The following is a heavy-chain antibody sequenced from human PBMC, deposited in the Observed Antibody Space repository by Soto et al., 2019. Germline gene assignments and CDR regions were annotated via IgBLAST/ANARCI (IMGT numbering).Heavy chain of an antibody. J-gene: IGHJ5*02. CDR2: IYPGDSDT. V-gene: IGHV5-51*01. D-gene: IGHD6-6*01. CDR1: GYSFTSYW. CDR3: ARGEQLGPDFPVTQGNWFDP. Sequence: GESLKISCKGSGYSFTSYWIGWVRQMPGKGLEWMGIIYPGDSDTRYSPSFQGQVTISADKSISTAYLQWSSLKASDTAMYYCARGEQLGPDFPVTQGNWFDPWGQGTLVTVSS.